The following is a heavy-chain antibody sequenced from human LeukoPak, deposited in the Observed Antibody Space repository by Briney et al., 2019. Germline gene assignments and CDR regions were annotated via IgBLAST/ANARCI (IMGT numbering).Heavy chain of an antibody. CDR1: GFTFSSYS. Sequence: GGSLRLSCAASGFTFSSYSMTWVRQAPGKGLEWVSVISAGGTSTFYADSVKGRFTISRDNSKDTLYLQMTSLRAEDTAVYYCAKKLYSGSNPVDYWGQGTLVTVSS. J-gene: IGHJ4*02. CDR3: AKKLYSGSNPVDY. CDR2: ISAGGTST. V-gene: IGHV3-23*01. D-gene: IGHD1-26*01.